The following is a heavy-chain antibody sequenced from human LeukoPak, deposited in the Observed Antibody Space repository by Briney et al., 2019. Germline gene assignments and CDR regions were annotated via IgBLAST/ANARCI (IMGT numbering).Heavy chain of an antibody. CDR2: ISAYNGNT. CDR1: GYTFTSYG. D-gene: IGHD3-22*01. CDR3: ARGRHYYDSSGPAY. J-gene: IGHJ4*02. V-gene: IGHV1-18*01. Sequence: ASVKVSCKASGYTFTSYGISWVRQAPGQGLEWMGWISAYNGNTNYAQKLQGRVTMTTDTSTSTAYMELRSLRSDDTAVYYCARGRHYYDSSGPAYWGQGTLVIVSS.